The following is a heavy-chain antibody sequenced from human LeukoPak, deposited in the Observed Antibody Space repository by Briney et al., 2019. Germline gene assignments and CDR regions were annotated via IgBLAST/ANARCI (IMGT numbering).Heavy chain of an antibody. CDR1: GFTFSTYG. D-gene: IGHD6-13*01. CDR2: IGRSGSDI. J-gene: IGHJ6*02. Sequence: GSLRLSCAASGFTFSTYGMIWVRQAPGKGLQWVSSIGRSGSDIYYVDSLKGRFSISRDDAKNSLYLQMGRLRAEDTAVYYCARWYSSIETSYYYYYGMDVWGQGTTVTVSS. CDR3: ARWYSSIETSYYYYYGMDV. V-gene: IGHV3-21*04.